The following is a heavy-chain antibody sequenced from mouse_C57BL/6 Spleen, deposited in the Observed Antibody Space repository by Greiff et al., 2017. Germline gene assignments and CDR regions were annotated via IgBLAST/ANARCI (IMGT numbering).Heavy chain of an antibody. D-gene: IGHD1-1*01. CDR3: ARLIYYYGTDAMDY. J-gene: IGHJ4*01. CDR1: GFTFSSYG. Sequence: EVKLMESGGDLVKPGGSLKLSCAASGFTFSSYGMSWVRQTPDKRLEWVATISSGGSYTYYPDSVKGRFTISRDNAKNTLYLQMSSLKSEDTAMYYCARLIYYYGTDAMDYWGQGASVTVSS. V-gene: IGHV5-6*01. CDR2: ISSGGSYT.